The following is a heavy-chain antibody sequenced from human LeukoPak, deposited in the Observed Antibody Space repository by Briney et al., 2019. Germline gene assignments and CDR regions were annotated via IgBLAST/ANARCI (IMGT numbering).Heavy chain of an antibody. J-gene: IGHJ4*02. D-gene: IGHD3-10*01. CDR1: GGSISGYY. Sequence: SETLSLTCTVSGGSISGYYHNWVRQSPGRGLEWIGPVHHSGNTNYNPSLKSRVSISTDTSKNQFSLELTSVTAADTAVYYCVIGRGWQPDYWGQGIPVTVSS. CDR3: VIGRGWQPDY. CDR2: VHHSGNT. V-gene: IGHV4-59*03.